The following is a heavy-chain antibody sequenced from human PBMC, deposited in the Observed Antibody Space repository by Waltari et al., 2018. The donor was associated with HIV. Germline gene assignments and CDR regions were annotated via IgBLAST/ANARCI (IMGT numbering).Heavy chain of an antibody. CDR3: ARDLSGDYEDYFDY. Sequence: QVQLVQSGAEVKKPGASVKVSCKASGYRFSSYSIDWVRQAPGQRLEWMGCNNTLTDNKKHSQKLQDRVTLSRDTSATTAYIELRSLISEYTAVYFCARDLSGDYEDYFDYWGQGTLVTVSS. J-gene: IGHJ4*02. CDR1: GYRFSSYS. D-gene: IGHD4-17*01. CDR2: NNTLTDNK. V-gene: IGHV1-3*04.